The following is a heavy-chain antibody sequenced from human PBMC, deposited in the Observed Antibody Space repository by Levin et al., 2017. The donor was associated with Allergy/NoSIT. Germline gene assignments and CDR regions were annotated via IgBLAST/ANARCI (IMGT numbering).Heavy chain of an antibody. V-gene: IGHV3-21*01. Sequence: GGSLRLSCAASGFTFSSCSMNWVRQAPGKGLEWVSSISSSGAYIYYADSVKGRFTISRDNAKNSLYLQMNILRAEDTAVYYCARDLSLDYDDTSGYSFDFWGQGTLVIVSS. D-gene: IGHD3-22*01. CDR2: ISSSGAYI. CDR3: ARDLSLDYDDTSGYSFDF. CDR1: GFTFSSCS. J-gene: IGHJ4*02.